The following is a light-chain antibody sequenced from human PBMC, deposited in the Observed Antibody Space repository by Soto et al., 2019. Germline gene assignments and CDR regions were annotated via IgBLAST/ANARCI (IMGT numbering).Light chain of an antibody. CDR2: RAS. V-gene: IGKV1-6*01. Sequence: AVQMTQSPASLSASVGDRVTITCRASQGIRDDLSWYQQKPGKAPQLLIYRASSLQSGVPSRFSGSGSGTDFTLSISSLQPEECATYYCLQDYNYPFTFGQGTKLE. J-gene: IGKJ2*01. CDR3: LQDYNYPFT. CDR1: QGIRDD.